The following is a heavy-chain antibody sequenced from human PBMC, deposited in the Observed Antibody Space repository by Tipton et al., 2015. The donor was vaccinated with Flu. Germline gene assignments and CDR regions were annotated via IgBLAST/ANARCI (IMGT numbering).Heavy chain of an antibody. CDR1: GGSISSYY. J-gene: IGHJ4*02. Sequence: TLSLTCTVSGGSISSYYWSWIRQPPGKGLEWIGYIYYSGSTNYNPSLKSRVTISVDTSKNQFSLKLSSVIAADTAVYYCARGKHGYGLDYWGQGTLVTVSS. D-gene: IGHD5-12*01. CDR3: ARGKHGYGLDY. V-gene: IGHV4-59*01. CDR2: IYYSGST.